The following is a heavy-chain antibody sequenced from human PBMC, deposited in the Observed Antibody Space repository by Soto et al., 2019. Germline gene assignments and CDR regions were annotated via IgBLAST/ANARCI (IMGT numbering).Heavy chain of an antibody. V-gene: IGHV3-21*01. CDR2: ISSSSSYI. Sequence: EVQLVESGGGLVKPGGSLRLSCAASGFTFSSYSMNWVRQAPGKGLEWVSSISSSSSYIYYAGSVKGRFTISRDNAKNSLYLQMNSLRAEDTAVYYCARDHRTNAVAGTDYWGQGTLVTVSS. D-gene: IGHD6-19*01. CDR1: GFTFSSYS. CDR3: ARDHRTNAVAGTDY. J-gene: IGHJ4*02.